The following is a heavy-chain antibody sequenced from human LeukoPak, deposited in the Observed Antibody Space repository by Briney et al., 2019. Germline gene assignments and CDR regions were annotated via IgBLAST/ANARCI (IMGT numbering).Heavy chain of an antibody. V-gene: IGHV4-34*01. CDR1: GGSFSGYY. J-gene: IGHJ4*02. D-gene: IGHD6-6*01. CDR2: INHSGST. CDR3: ARGRSSSSLHVEFDY. Sequence: PSETLSLPCAVYGGSFSGYYWSWIRQPPGKGLEWIGEINHSGSTNYNPSLKSRVTISVDTSKNQFSLKLSSVTAADTAVYYCARGRSSSSLHVEFDYWGQGTLVTVSS.